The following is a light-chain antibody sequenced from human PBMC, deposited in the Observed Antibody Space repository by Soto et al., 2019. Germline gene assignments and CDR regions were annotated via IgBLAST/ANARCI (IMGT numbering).Light chain of an antibody. CDR2: DTT. Sequence: QAVVTQEPSLTVSPGGTVTLTCGSSTGAVTSGHYPYWFQQKPGQAPRTLIYDTTNKHSWTPARFSGSLLGGKAALTLSGAQPEDEAECYCLLSYSGARSYVFGTGTKVT. CDR1: TGAVTSGHY. J-gene: IGLJ1*01. V-gene: IGLV7-46*01. CDR3: LLSYSGARSYV.